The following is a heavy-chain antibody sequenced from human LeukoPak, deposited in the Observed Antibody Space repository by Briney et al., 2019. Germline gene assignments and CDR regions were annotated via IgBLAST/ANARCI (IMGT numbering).Heavy chain of an antibody. D-gene: IGHD3-3*01. CDR3: TRFLEWLCALDY. V-gene: IGHV3-49*04. CDR1: GFTFGDYA. Sequence: GGSLRLSCTASGFTFGDYAMSWVRRAPGKGLEWVGFIRSKAYGGTTEYAASVKGRFTISRDDSTSIAYLQMNSLKTEDTAVYYCTRFLEWLCALDYWGQGTLVTVSS. CDR2: IRSKAYGGTT. J-gene: IGHJ4*02.